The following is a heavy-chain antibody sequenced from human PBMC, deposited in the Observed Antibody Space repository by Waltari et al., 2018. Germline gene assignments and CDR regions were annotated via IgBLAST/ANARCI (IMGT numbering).Heavy chain of an antibody. D-gene: IGHD6-13*01. CDR1: GGSIRSGRYS. V-gene: IGHV4-61*09. Sequence: QVQLQESGPGLVRPSQTLSLTCTVSGGSIRSGRYSWSWIRQPAGKGLEWIGYIYTSGSTNYNPSLKSRVTISVDTSKNQFSLKLSSVTAADTAVYYCARARSSSRYFDLWGRGTLVTVSS. CDR3: ARARSSSRYFDL. J-gene: IGHJ2*01. CDR2: IYTSGST.